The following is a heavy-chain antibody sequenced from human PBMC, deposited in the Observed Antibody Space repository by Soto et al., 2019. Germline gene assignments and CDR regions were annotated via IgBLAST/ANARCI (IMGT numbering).Heavy chain of an antibody. CDR1: VFTFSSYW. J-gene: IGHJ6*03. D-gene: IGHD3-10*01. Sequence: EVQVVXSGGGLVQPGXSLXLSCEASVFTFSSYWMTWVRQAPGKGLEWVANIKQDGSEKYYVDSVKGRXXXXXXXXXXXXXXXXXXXXXXXXXXXXXXXXXSNXXXSGSXLXYXMDVXGKGXXVTV. CDR2: IKQDGSEK. V-gene: IGHV3-7*01. CDR3: XXXXSNXXXSGSXLXYXMDV.